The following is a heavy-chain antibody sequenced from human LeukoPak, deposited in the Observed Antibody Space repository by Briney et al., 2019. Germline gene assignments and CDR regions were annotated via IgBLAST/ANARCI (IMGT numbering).Heavy chain of an antibody. J-gene: IGHJ4*02. CDR1: GGTFSSYA. CDR2: INPNSGGT. V-gene: IGHV1-2*02. Sequence: ASVKVSCKASGGTFSSYAISWVRQAPGQGLEWMGWINPNSGGTNYAQKFQGRVTMTRDTSISTAYMELSRLRSDDTAVYYCARDSGSYFVYWGQGTLVTVSS. CDR3: ARDSGSYFVY. D-gene: IGHD1-26*01.